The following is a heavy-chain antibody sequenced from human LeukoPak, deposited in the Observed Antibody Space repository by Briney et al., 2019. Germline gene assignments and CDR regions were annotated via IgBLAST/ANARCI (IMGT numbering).Heavy chain of an antibody. V-gene: IGHV3-74*01. Sequence: PGRSLRLSCAASGLTFSRYWMHWARQDPAKGLVWVSRISSDDSSTSYADSVKGRFTISRDNAKNTLYLQMNSLRAEDTALYYCARGGHHYHSSGYYGGTNFDYWGQGTLVTVSS. CDR2: ISSDDSST. CDR3: ARGGHHYHSSGYYGGTNFDY. D-gene: IGHD3-22*01. J-gene: IGHJ4*02. CDR1: GLTFSRYW.